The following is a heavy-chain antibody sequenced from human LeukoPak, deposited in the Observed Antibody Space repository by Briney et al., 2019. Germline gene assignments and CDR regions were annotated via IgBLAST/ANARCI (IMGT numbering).Heavy chain of an antibody. J-gene: IGHJ3*02. D-gene: IGHD6-13*01. Sequence: SETLSLTCAVYGGSFSGYYWSWIRQPPGKGLEWIGEINHSGSTNYNPSLKSRVTISVDTSKNQFSLKLSSVTAADTAVYYCARAMGAAAGTNAFDIWGQGTMVTVSS. CDR2: INHSGST. V-gene: IGHV4-34*01. CDR3: ARAMGAAAGTNAFDI. CDR1: GGSFSGYY.